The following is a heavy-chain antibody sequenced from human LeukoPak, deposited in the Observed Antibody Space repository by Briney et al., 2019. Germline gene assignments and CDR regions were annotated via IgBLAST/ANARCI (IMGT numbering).Heavy chain of an antibody. CDR3: ARSRTVTPPYYYYYYYMDV. Sequence: ASVKVSCKASGYTFTSYGISWVRQAPGQGLEWMGWISAYNGNTNYAQKLQGRVTVTTDTSTSTAYMELRSLRSDDTAVYYCARSRTVTPPYYYYYYYMDVWGKGTTVTISS. CDR2: ISAYNGNT. D-gene: IGHD4-17*01. V-gene: IGHV1-18*04. CDR1: GYTFTSYG. J-gene: IGHJ6*03.